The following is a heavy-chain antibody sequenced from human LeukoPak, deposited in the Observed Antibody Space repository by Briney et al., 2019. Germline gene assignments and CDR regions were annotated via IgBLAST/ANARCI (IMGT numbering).Heavy chain of an antibody. D-gene: IGHD3-10*01. J-gene: IGHJ6*03. CDR1: GYTLTELS. CDR3: ATGPVYGSGSYALYYYYMDV. V-gene: IGHV1-24*01. CDR2: FDPEDGET. Sequence: ASVKVSCKVSGYTLTELSMHWVRQAPGKGLEWMGGFDPEDGETIYAQKFQGRVTMTEDTSTDTAYMELSSLRSEDTAVYYCATGPVYGSGSYALYYYYMDVWGKGTTVTISS.